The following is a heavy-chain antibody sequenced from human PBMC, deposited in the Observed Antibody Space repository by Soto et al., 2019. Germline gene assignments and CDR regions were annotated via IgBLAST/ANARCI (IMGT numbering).Heavy chain of an antibody. D-gene: IGHD6-25*01. Sequence: SETLSLTCTVSGGSISSYYWSWIRQPPGKGLEWIGYIYYSGSTNYNPSLKSRVTISVDTSKNQFSLKLSSVTAADTAVYYCAGRKGIAAVYYYYYMDVWGKGTTVTVSS. CDR1: GGSISSYY. J-gene: IGHJ6*03. V-gene: IGHV4-59*08. CDR2: IYYSGST. CDR3: AGRKGIAAVYYYYYMDV.